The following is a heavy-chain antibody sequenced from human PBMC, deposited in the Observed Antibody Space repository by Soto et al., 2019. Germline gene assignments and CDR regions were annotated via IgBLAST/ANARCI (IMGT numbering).Heavy chain of an antibody. Sequence: PSETLSLTCTVSDGSISSSRYYWGWIRQPPGQGLEWIGSIYHSGSTYYNPPLKSRVTLSVDTSKNQFSLKLSSVTAADTAVYYCARHVRTVNTVALIVGEFDSWGQGTLVTVSS. CDR1: DGSISSSRYY. D-gene: IGHD5-12*01. CDR3: ARHVRTVNTVALIVGEFDS. V-gene: IGHV4-39*01. J-gene: IGHJ4*02. CDR2: IYHSGST.